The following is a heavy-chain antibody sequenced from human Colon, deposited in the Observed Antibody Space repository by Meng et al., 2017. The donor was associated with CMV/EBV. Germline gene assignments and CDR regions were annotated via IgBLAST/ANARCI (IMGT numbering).Heavy chain of an antibody. CDR1: GDSIKNYY. V-gene: IGHV4-4*07. CDR3: ARAGARGVPVDL. Sequence: QVQLQESGPRLVKPSETLSLTCTVSGDSIKNYYWTWLRQPAGKGLEWLGRIHYSGGTDDNPSLKSRVTLSIDTSKNQLSLKIYSVTAADTAVYYCARAGARGVPVDLWAQGTLVTVSS. CDR2: IHYSGGT. D-gene: IGHD3-10*01. J-gene: IGHJ4*02.